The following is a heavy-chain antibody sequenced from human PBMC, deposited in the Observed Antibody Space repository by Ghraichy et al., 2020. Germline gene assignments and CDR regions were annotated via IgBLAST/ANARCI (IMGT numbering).Heavy chain of an antibody. CDR2: IKSKIHGETI. CDR3: ATGGPYSGYYFNY. J-gene: IGHJ4*02. CDR1: GFTFANAW. D-gene: IGHD5-12*01. V-gene: IGHV3-15*01. Sequence: GESLNISCAASGFTFANAWLSWVRQAPGKGLEWVGLIKSKIHGETIEYAAPVKGRFTISRDDSKDTVYLQMNSLKVEDTALYYCATGGPYSGYYFNYWGQGTLVTVSS.